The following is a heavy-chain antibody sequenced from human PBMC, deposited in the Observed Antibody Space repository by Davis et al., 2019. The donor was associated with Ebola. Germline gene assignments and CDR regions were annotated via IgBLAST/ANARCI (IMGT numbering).Heavy chain of an antibody. Sequence: ASVKVSCKASGYTFTSYGISWVRQAPGQGLEWMGWISAYNGNTNYAQKLQGRVTMTTDTSTSTAYMELRSLRSDDTAVYYCARDYSHPYYYGMDVWGQGTTVTVSS. CDR3: ARDYSHPYYYGMDV. CDR1: GYTFTSYG. D-gene: IGHD4-11*01. V-gene: IGHV1-18*01. J-gene: IGHJ6*02. CDR2: ISAYNGNT.